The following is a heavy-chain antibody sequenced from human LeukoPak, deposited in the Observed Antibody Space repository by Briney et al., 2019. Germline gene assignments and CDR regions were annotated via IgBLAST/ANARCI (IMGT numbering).Heavy chain of an antibody. CDR2: ISYSGST. D-gene: IGHD3-10*01. Sequence: SETLSLTCTVSGASISSYYWSWIRQPPGKGLEWIGYISYSGSTYYNPSLKSRVTISVDTSKNQFSLELSSVTAADTAVYYCARRNYGSGDNNWFDPWGQGTLVTVSS. V-gene: IGHV4-59*12. CDR3: ARRNYGSGDNNWFDP. J-gene: IGHJ5*02. CDR1: GASISSYY.